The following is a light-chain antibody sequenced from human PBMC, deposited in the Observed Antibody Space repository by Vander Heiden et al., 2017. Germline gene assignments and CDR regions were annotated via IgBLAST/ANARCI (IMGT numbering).Light chain of an antibody. CDR2: AES. Sequence: DIQTTQSPSSLSASVGDSVTITSRASQSIRSYLDWYQQKPWKAPKLLIYAESSWQRGVTSRCSGSGGGTDFTLTSSSRQPEDFATYYFQQSDSTPPWTFGQGTKVEIK. J-gene: IGKJ1*01. CDR1: QSIRSY. CDR3: QQSDSTPPWT. V-gene: IGKV1-39*01.